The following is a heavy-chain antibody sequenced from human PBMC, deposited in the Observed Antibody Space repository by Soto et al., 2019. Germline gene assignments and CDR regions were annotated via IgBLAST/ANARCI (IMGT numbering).Heavy chain of an antibody. CDR1: EFTFSNYA. J-gene: IGHJ4*02. Sequence: PGGSLRLSCAASEFTFSNYAMTWVRQAPGKGLEWVSLITGSDGRTYYADSVKGRFTISRDNSKNTLFLQMNSLRAEDTAVYYCAKATYDTTFYTSSFDSWGQGTLVTSP. D-gene: IGHD3-22*01. CDR3: AKATYDTTFYTSSFDS. V-gene: IGHV3-23*01. CDR2: ITGSDGRT.